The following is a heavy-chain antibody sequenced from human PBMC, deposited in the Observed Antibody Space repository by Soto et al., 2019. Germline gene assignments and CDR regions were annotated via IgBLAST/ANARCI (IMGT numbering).Heavy chain of an antibody. D-gene: IGHD2-2*01. CDR3: ARTGETCSSTSCSFYYYMDV. Sequence: SETLSLTCTVSGGSISSGDYYWGWIRPPPGKDLEWIAYINYRGSTNYNPSLKSRVTISVDTSKNQFSLKLSSVTAADTAVYYCARTGETCSSTSCSFYYYMDVWGKGTTVTVS. CDR2: INYRGST. CDR1: GGSISSGDYY. J-gene: IGHJ6*03. V-gene: IGHV4-61*05.